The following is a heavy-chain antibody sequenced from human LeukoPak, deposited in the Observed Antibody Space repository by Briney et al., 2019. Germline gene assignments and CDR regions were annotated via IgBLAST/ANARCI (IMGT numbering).Heavy chain of an antibody. CDR3: ARQGYCSGGSCYSYYYYYMDV. CDR1: GFTFRTYG. J-gene: IGHJ6*03. V-gene: IGHV3-33*08. D-gene: IGHD2-15*01. CDR2: IGNDAKTT. Sequence: GGSLRLSCAASGFTFRTYGMHWVRQAPGKGLEWVAVIGNDAKTTYYADSVKGRFTISRDNSKDTLYLQMNSLRAEDTAVYYCARQGYCSGGSCYSYYYYYMDVWGKGTTVTVSS.